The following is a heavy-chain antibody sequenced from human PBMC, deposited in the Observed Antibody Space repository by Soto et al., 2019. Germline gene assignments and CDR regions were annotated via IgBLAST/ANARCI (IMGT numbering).Heavy chain of an antibody. D-gene: IGHD6-19*01. CDR3: ANGRGSGWLDRFDY. V-gene: IGHV3-9*01. J-gene: IGHJ4*02. CDR1: GFTFDDYA. CDR2: ISWNSGSI. Sequence: EVQLVESGGGLVQPGRSLRLSCAASGFTFDDYAMHWVRQAPGKGLEWVSGISWNSGSIGYADSVKGRFTISRDNAKNSLYLQMNSLRAEDTALYYCANGRGSGWLDRFDYWGQGTLVTVSS.